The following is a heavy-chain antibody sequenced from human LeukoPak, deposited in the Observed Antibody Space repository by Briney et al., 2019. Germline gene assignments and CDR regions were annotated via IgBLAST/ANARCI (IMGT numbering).Heavy chain of an antibody. CDR3: AKDRGSSWSYYYYGMDV. V-gene: IGHV3-23*01. Sequence: GGSLRLSCAASGFTFSSYAMSWVRQAPGKGLEWVSAISGSGGSTYYADSVKGRFTTSRDNSKNTLYLQMNSLRAEDAAVYYCAKDRGSSWSYYYYGMDVWGQGTTVTVSS. J-gene: IGHJ6*02. CDR1: GFTFSSYA. CDR2: ISGSGGST. D-gene: IGHD6-13*01.